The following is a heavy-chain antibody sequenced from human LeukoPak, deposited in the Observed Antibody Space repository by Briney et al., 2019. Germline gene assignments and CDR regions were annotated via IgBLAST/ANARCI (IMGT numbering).Heavy chain of an antibody. J-gene: IGHJ5*02. D-gene: IGHD3-22*01. CDR1: GYTFTSYG. CDR3: ARVVRSNYYDSSGYYHNWFDP. V-gene: IGHV1-18*01. Sequence: PGASVKVSCKASGYTFTSYGISWVRQAPGQGHEWMGWISAYNGNTNYEQKLQSRVTMTTDTSTRTAYMELRSLRSDDTAVYYCARVVRSNYYDSSGYYHNWFDPWGQGTLVTVSS. CDR2: ISAYNGNT.